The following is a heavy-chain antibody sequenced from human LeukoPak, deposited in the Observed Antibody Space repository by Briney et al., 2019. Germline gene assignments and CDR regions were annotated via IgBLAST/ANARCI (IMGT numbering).Heavy chain of an antibody. CDR2: ISSDGSST. CDR3: ARDQRVTGRPDIDY. CDR1: GFTFRNHW. D-gene: IGHD6-6*01. J-gene: IGHJ4*02. V-gene: IGHV3-74*03. Sequence: GGSLRLSCAASGFTFRNHWIHWVSQTPGKGLVWVSRISSDGSSTTYADSVKGRFTISRDNAKNTLYLQMNNLRAEGTAMYYCARDQRVTGRPDIDYWGQGTLVIVSS.